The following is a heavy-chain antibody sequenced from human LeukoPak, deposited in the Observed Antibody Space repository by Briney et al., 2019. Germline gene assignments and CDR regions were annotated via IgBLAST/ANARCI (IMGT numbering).Heavy chain of an antibody. V-gene: IGHV4-39*07. D-gene: IGHD3-16*01. Sequence: SETLSLTCTVSGGSISSGSYYWGWIRQPPGKGLEWIGSIYYSGSTYYNPSLKSRVTISVDTSKNQFSLKLSSVTAADTAVYYCARWGGPTSDYWGQGTLVTVSS. CDR2: IYYSGST. CDR1: GGSISSGSYY. J-gene: IGHJ4*02. CDR3: ARWGGPTSDY.